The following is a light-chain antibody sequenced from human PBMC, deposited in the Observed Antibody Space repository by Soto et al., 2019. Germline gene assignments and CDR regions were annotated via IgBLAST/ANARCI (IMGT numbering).Light chain of an antibody. CDR1: QSVAKSY. CDR2: DAS. V-gene: IGKV3-20*01. Sequence: ETVLTQSPGTVSLSPGESATLSCRARQSVAKSYLAWFQHKPGQAPRLLIYDASSRATGIPDRFSGSGSGTDFTLTVSRLEPEDFAVYYCQQYADLPLTFGGGTKVEIK. CDR3: QQYADLPLT. J-gene: IGKJ4*01.